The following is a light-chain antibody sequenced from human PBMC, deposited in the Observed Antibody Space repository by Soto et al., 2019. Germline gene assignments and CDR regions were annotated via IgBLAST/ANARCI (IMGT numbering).Light chain of an antibody. J-gene: IGKJ1*01. V-gene: IGKV3-20*01. CDR3: QHYGGSAT. CDR2: GAS. Sequence: EIVLTQSPGTLSLSPGERATLFCRASQSVTSNYLAWYQQKPGQAPRLLIYGASSRATGIPDRFSGSGSGTDFTLTVSRLEPEDFAVYYCQHYGGSATFGQGTKVEIK. CDR1: QSVTSNY.